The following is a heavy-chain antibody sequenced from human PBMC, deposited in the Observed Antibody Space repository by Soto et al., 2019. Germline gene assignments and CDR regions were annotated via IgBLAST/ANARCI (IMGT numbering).Heavy chain of an antibody. Sequence: GGSLRLSCAAPGFTFSSYAMSWVRQAPGKGLEWVSGISGSGGSTYYADSVKGRFAISRDNSRNTLYLQMSSLSPEDTAVYYCANSPKTLTAVAFFWGQGTLVTVSS. CDR3: ANSPKTLTAVAFF. V-gene: IGHV3-23*01. CDR1: GFTFSSYA. D-gene: IGHD6-19*01. CDR2: ISGSGGST. J-gene: IGHJ4*02.